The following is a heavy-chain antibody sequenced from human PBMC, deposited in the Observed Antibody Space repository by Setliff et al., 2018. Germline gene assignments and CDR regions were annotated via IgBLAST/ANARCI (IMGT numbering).Heavy chain of an antibody. CDR1: GGSISSTIYY. D-gene: IGHD2-15*01. CDR2: IYYSGST. J-gene: IGHJ4*02. Sequence: SETLSLTCTVSGGSISSTIYYWGWIRQPPGKGLEWIGSIYYSGSTYYNPSLKSRVTISVDTSKNQFSLKLSSVSAADTAVYYCARQGTYCDGGGGSCFPPNYWGQGTLVTVSS. CDR3: ARQGTYCDGGGGSCFPPNY. V-gene: IGHV4-39*07.